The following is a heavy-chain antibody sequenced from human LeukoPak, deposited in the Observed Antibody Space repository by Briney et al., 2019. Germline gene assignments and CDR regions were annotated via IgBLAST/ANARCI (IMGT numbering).Heavy chain of an antibody. V-gene: IGHV3-23*01. CDR3: TRETTVNNYYYHYMDV. CDR2: ITGSGDST. J-gene: IGHJ6*03. D-gene: IGHD4-11*01. CDR1: GFTFNTYG. Sequence: PGGSLRLSCAASGFTFNTYGMSWVRQAPGKGLEWVSAITGSGDSTSYADSVKGRFTISRDNSKNTLILQMNSLRAEDTAIYYCTRETTVNNYYYHYMDVWGKGTTVTISS.